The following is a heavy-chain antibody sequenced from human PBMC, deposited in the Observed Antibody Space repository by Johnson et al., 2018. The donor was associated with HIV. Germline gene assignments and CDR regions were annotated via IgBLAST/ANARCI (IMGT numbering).Heavy chain of an antibody. CDR1: GFIVSSNY. CDR3: ARDPGLYYDIWVSAFDI. Sequence: VQLVESGGGLVLPGGSLRLSCAASGFIVSSNYMSWVRQAPGKGLEWVSAISGSGGSTYYADSVKGRFTISRDNSKNTLDLQMNNLRAEDTAVYYCARDPGLYYDIWVSAFDIWGQGTRVTVSS. CDR2: SGSGGST. J-gene: IGHJ3*02. D-gene: IGHD3/OR15-3a*01. V-gene: IGHV3-66*01.